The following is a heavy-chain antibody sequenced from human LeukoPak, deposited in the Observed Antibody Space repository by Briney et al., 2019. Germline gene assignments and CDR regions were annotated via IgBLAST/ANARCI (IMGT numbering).Heavy chain of an antibody. CDR3: ARGSLRTVLRFLEWSDRYYYYYMDV. J-gene: IGHJ6*03. CDR1: GGTFSSYA. CDR2: IIPIFGTA. D-gene: IGHD3-3*01. Sequence: WASVKLSCKASGGTFSSYAISWVRQAPGQGLEWMGGIIPIFGTANYAQKFQGRVTITADESTSTAYMELSSLRSEDTAVYYCARGSLRTVLRFLEWSDRYYYYYMDVWGKGTTVTVSS. V-gene: IGHV1-69*13.